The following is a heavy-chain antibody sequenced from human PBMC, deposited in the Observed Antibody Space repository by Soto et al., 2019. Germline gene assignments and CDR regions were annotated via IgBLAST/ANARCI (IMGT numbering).Heavy chain of an antibody. CDR3: AVGFKVDYYSLDV. D-gene: IGHD5-18*01. CDR2: VISMFGTA. Sequence: QVQLVQSGAEVRKPGSSVKVSCRSSGGIFTATAISWVRQAPGQGPEWMGGVISMFGTANYPQRFQGRVTITADESTNTAYMQLSSLRSEDTAVYFCAVGFKVDYYSLDVWGQGTTVTVSS. CDR1: GGIFTATA. V-gene: IGHV1-69*01. J-gene: IGHJ6*02.